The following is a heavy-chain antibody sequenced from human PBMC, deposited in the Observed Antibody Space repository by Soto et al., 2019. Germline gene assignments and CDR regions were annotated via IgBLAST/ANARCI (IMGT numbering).Heavy chain of an antibody. CDR3: ARGTWGISWPNFFDY. Sequence: EVQLVESGGGLIQPGGSLRLSCTAPRFSVTSDYMSWVRQAPGKGLEWVSLILAGGSTSYADSVKGRFTVSRDNSNNTLFLQLNSLRVGDTAVYYCARGTWGISWPNFFDYWGQGVLVTVSS. CDR2: ILAGGST. CDR1: RFSVTSDY. J-gene: IGHJ4*02. D-gene: IGHD6-13*01. V-gene: IGHV3-53*01.